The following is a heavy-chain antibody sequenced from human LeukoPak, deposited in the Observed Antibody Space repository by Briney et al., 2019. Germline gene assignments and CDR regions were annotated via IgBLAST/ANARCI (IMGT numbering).Heavy chain of an antibody. V-gene: IGHV1-46*01. Sequence: ASVKVSCKASGYTFTNYHMHWVRQAPGQGLEWMGMITPSDGSTDYAQKFQGRVTMTRDMSTSTVYMELSSLRSEDTAVYYCARVGGWYRYFFDYWGQGTLLTVSS. CDR1: GYTFTNYH. CDR3: ARVGGWYRYFFDY. D-gene: IGHD6-19*01. CDR2: ITPSDGST. J-gene: IGHJ4*02.